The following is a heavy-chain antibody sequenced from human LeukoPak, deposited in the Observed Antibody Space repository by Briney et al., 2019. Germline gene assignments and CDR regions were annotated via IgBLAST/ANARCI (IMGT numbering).Heavy chain of an antibody. V-gene: IGHV3-30*18. J-gene: IGHJ6*02. Sequence: PGGSLRLSCAASGFTFSSYGMHWVRQAPGKGLEWVAVISYDGSNKYYADSVKGRFTISRDNSKNTPYLQMNSLRAEDTAVYYCAKDLPWRATWDDYYYYGMDVWGQGTTVTVSS. D-gene: IGHD1-26*01. CDR3: AKDLPWRATWDDYYYYGMDV. CDR1: GFTFSSYG. CDR2: ISYDGSNK.